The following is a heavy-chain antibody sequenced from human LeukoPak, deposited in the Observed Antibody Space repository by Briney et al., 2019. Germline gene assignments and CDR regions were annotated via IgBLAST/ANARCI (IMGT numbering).Heavy chain of an antibody. J-gene: IGHJ6*03. CDR1: GYTFTSYG. V-gene: IGHV1-18*01. Sequence: ASVKVSCKASGYTFTSYGISWVRQAPGQGLEWMGWISAYNGNTNYAQKLQGRVTMTTDTPTSTAYMELRSLRSDDTAVYYCARFRSGWSYYYYYYMDVWGKGTTVTVSS. D-gene: IGHD6-19*01. CDR2: ISAYNGNT. CDR3: ARFRSGWSYYYYYYMDV.